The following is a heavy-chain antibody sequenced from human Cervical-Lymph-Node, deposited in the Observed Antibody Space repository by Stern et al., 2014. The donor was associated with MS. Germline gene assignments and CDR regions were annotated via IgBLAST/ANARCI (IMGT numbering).Heavy chain of an antibody. Sequence: QVQLVQSGPGLVKPSQTLSLTCTVSGGSISSGSYYWSWIRQTAGKGLEWIGRINTSGRTNYNPSLRSRVIISVDPSQSQFSLKLSSVTAADTAIYYCARVSFGDYGADWFDPWGQGTLVTVSS. CDR2: INTSGRT. CDR3: ARVSFGDYGADWFDP. J-gene: IGHJ5*02. CDR1: GGSISSGSYY. V-gene: IGHV4-61*02. D-gene: IGHD4-17*01.